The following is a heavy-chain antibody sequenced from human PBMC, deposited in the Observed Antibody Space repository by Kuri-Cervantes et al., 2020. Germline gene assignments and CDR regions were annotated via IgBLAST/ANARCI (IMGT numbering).Heavy chain of an antibody. J-gene: IGHJ6*02. CDR2: ISSSSSYI. D-gene: IGHD6-13*01. V-gene: IGHV3-21*01. CDR3: ARDGDSSSGGMDV. Sequence: LSLTCAASGFTFSSYSMNWVRQAPGKGLEWVSSISSSSSYIYYADSVKGRFTISRDNAKNSLYLQMNSLRAEDTAVYYCARDGDSSSGGMDVWGQGTTVTVSS. CDR1: GFTFSSYS.